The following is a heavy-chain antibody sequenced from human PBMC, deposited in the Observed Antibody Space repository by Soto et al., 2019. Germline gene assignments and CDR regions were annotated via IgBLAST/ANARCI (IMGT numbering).Heavy chain of an antibody. J-gene: IGHJ4*02. CDR1: GFTFSSYG. D-gene: IGHD3-22*01. Sequence: QVQLVESGGGVVQPGRSLRLSCAAAGFTFSSYGMHWVGQAPGKGLQWVAVISYDGSNKYYADSVKGRFTISRDNSKNTLYLQMNSLRAEDTAVYYCVGGYYFGDYWGQGTLVTVSS. V-gene: IGHV3-30*03. CDR3: VGGYYFGDY. CDR2: ISYDGSNK.